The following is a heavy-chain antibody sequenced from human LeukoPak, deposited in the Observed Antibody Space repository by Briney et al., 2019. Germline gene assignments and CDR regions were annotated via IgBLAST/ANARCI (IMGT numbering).Heavy chain of an antibody. V-gene: IGHV1-69*13. CDR3: ARANLRGDWFDP. Sequence: SVKVSCKASGGTFSSYAISWVRQAPGQGLEWMGGIIPIFGTANYAQKFQGRVTITADESTSTAYMELSSLRSEDTAVYYCARANLRGDWFDPWGQGTLVTVSS. D-gene: IGHD5/OR15-5a*01. CDR2: IIPIFGTA. J-gene: IGHJ5*02. CDR1: GGTFSSYA.